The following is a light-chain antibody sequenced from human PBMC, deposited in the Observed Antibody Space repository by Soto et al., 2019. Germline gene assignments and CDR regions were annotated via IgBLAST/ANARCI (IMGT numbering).Light chain of an antibody. CDR1: QSVSSN. CDR2: GAS. V-gene: IGKV3-15*01. Sequence: IVLTQSPATLSLSTGERATLSCRASQSVSSNLAWYQQKLGQAPRLLIYGASTRATGIPARFSGSGSGREFTLTISSLQSEDFAVYYCQQYNNWPPLTFGGGTKVDIK. CDR3: QQYNNWPPLT. J-gene: IGKJ4*01.